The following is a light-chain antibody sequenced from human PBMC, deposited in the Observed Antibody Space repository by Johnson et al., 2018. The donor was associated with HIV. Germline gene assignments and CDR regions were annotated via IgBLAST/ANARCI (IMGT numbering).Light chain of an antibody. V-gene: IGLV1-51*01. J-gene: IGLJ1*01. Sequence: QSVLTQPPSVSAAPGQKVTISCSGSSSNIGNNYVSWYQQLPGTAPKLRIYDNNKRPSGIPDRFSGSKSGTSATLGITGLQTGDEADYYCGTWDSSLSAYVFGTWTKVTVL. CDR2: DNN. CDR1: SSNIGNNY. CDR3: GTWDSSLSAYV.